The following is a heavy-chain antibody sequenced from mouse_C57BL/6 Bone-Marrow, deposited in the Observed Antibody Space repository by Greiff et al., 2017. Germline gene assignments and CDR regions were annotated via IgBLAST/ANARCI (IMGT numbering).Heavy chain of an antibody. CDR3: TRRTAQATYYFDY. V-gene: IGHV1-15*01. CDR2: IDPETGGT. Sequence: QVQLQQSGAELVRPGASVTLSCKASGYTFTDYEMHWVKQTPVHGLEWIGAIDPETGGTAYNQKFKGKAILTADKSSSTAYMELRSLTSEDSAVYYCTRRTAQATYYFDYWGQGTTLTVSS. J-gene: IGHJ2*01. CDR1: GYTFTDYE. D-gene: IGHD3-2*02.